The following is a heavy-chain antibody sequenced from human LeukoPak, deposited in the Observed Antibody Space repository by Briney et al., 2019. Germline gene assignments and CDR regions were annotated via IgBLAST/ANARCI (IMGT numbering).Heavy chain of an antibody. CDR3: AKGKKGCGGDYYYFDY. CDR2: IRYDGSNK. V-gene: IGHV3-30*02. Sequence: GGSLRLSCAASGFTFSSYGMRWVRQAPGKGLEWVAFIRYDGSNKYYADSVEGRFTVSRDNSKNTLYLKMNSLRAADTAVYYCAKGKKGCGGDYYYFDYWGQGTLVTVSS. CDR1: GFTFSSYG. D-gene: IGHD2-21*02. J-gene: IGHJ4*02.